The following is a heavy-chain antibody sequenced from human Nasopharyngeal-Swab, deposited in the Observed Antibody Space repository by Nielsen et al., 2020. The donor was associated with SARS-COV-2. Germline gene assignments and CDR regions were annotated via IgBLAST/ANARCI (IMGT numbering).Heavy chain of an antibody. D-gene: IGHD1-26*01. CDR2: ISGSGDGT. J-gene: IGHJ3*02. CDR3: AKNMGAVVLFDI. V-gene: IGHV3-23*01. Sequence: GGSLRLSCAASGFTSSSYWMSWVRQVPGEGLEWVSTISGSGDGTYFADSVKGRFTISRDNSRNTVFLQMNSLRGEDAAVYYCAKNMGAVVLFDIWGQGTMVTVSS. CDR1: GFTSSSYW.